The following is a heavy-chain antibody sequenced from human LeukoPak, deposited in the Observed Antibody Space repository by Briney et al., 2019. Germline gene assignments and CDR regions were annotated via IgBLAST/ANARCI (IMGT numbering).Heavy chain of an antibody. V-gene: IGHV5-51*01. Sequence: GESLKISCKGSGYSFTTYWISWVRQMPGKGLEWMGIIYVGDSNTIYRPPFQGQVTISADKSISTAYLQWSSLRTSDTAMYYCARVGDSGSFDDWGQGTLVTVSS. CDR3: ARVGDSGSFDD. CDR2: IYVGDSNT. CDR1: GYSFTTYW. J-gene: IGHJ4*02. D-gene: IGHD5-12*01.